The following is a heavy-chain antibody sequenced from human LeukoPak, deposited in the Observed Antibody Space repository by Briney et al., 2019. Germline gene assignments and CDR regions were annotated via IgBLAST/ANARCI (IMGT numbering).Heavy chain of an antibody. CDR2: IRFDGTNR. CDR3: ARDAYHSGDLDQ. V-gene: IGHV3-30*02. Sequence: PGGSLRLSCAASGFTFSNHIMHWVRQAPGKGLEWVSFIRFDGTNRHYVDFVKGRFTISRDNPNNMLYLQMNSLKFDDTAVYYCARDAYHSGDLDQWGEGTLVIVSS. J-gene: IGHJ4*02. D-gene: IGHD3/OR15-3a*01. CDR1: GFTFSNHI.